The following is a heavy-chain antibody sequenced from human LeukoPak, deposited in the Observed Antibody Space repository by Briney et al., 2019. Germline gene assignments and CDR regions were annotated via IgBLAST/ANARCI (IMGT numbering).Heavy chain of an antibody. CDR3: ARLVGGTTGATDY. Sequence: GGSLRLSCTASGFNFSYYAMHWVRQAPGKGLAWVALIWSDGSNDYYEDSVKGRFTISRDNSKDTVFLQMNSLTVDDTAVYYCARLVGGTTGATDYWGQGSLVSVS. D-gene: IGHD1-26*01. J-gene: IGHJ4*02. V-gene: IGHV3-33*01. CDR2: IWSDGSND. CDR1: GFNFSYYA.